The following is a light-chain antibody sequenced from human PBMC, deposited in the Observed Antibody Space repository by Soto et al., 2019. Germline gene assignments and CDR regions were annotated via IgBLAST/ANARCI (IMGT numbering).Light chain of an antibody. CDR2: EVS. CDR1: SSDVGDYNY. V-gene: IGLV2-8*01. Sequence: QSALTQPPSASGSPGQSVTISCTGTSSDVGDYNYVSWYQQHPGKAPKLMIYEVSKRPSGAPDRFSGSKSGNTASLTVSGLQAEDEADYYCSSYAGSNNVLFGGGTKVTVL. J-gene: IGLJ2*01. CDR3: SSYAGSNNVL.